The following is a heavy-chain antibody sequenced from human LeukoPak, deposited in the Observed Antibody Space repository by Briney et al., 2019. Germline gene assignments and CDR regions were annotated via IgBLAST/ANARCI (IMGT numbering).Heavy chain of an antibody. CDR3: ARVGDYSNYVLSY. CDR2: IYHTGST. CDR1: GYSISGGYY. V-gene: IGHV4-38-2*02. D-gene: IGHD4-11*01. Sequence: SETLSLTCTVSGYSISGGYYWGWIRQPPGKGLEWIGGIYHTGSTYYNPSLKSRVTISVDTSKNQFSLKLSSVTAADTAVYYCARVGDYSNYVLSYWGQGTLVTVSS. J-gene: IGHJ4*02.